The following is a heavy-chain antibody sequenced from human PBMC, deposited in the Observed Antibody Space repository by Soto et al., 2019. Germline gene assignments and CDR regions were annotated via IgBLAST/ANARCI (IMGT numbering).Heavy chain of an antibody. CDR3: ARGYCSSTSCLSSFDP. CDR2: IIPILGIA. J-gene: IGHJ5*02. D-gene: IGHD2-2*01. Sequence: SVKVSCKASGGTFSSYTISWVRQAPGQGLEWMGRIIPILGIANYAQKFQGRVTITADKSTSTAYMELSSLRSEDTAVYYCARGYCSSTSCLSSFDPWGQGTLVTVSS. CDR1: GGTFSSYT. V-gene: IGHV1-69*02.